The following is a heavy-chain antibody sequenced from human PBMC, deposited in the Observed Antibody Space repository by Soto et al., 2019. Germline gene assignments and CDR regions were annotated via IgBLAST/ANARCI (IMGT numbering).Heavy chain of an antibody. CDR1: GGPVRGDDLY. D-gene: IGHD3-22*01. CDR2: IYYSGST. CDR3: ARSKSPYYDSSGYYDYFDY. Sequence: PSETLSLTCVVSGGPVRGDDLYWSWIRHLPGKGLEWIGYIYYSGSTYYNPSLKSRVTISVDTSKNQFSLKLSSVTAADTAVYYCARSKSPYYDSSGYYDYFDYWGQGTLVTVSS. V-gene: IGHV4-30-4*08. J-gene: IGHJ4*02.